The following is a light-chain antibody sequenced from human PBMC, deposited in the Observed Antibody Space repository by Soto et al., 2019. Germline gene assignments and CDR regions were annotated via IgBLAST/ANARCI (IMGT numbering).Light chain of an antibody. CDR3: AAWDDSLNGVF. J-gene: IGLJ2*01. CDR2: SDN. CDR1: SSNIGSNT. V-gene: IGLV1-44*01. Sequence: QSVLTQPPSASGTPGQRVTISCSGSSSNIGSNTINWYQQLPGTAPKLLIYSDNQRPSGVPDRFSGSKSGTSASLAISGLQSEDEADYFCAAWDDSLNGVFFGGGTKVTVL.